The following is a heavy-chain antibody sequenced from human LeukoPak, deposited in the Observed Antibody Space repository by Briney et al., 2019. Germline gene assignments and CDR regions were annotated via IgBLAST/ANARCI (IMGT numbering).Heavy chain of an antibody. D-gene: IGHD1-14*01. J-gene: IGHJ3*02. CDR2: INHSGST. Sequence: SETLSLTCAVHGGSFSGYYWSWIRQPPGKGLEWIGEINHSGSTNYNPSLKSRVTIAVDTSKNQFSLKLSSVTAADTAVYYCARVRISDAFDIWGQGTMVTVSS. CDR3: ARVRISDAFDI. V-gene: IGHV4-34*01. CDR1: GGSFSGYY.